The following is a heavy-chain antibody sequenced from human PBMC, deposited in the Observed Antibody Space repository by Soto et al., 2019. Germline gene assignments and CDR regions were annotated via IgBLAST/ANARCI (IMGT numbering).Heavy chain of an antibody. CDR1: GFTFSSYG. CDR2: IWYDGSNK. Sequence: GGSLRLSCAASGFTFSSYGMHWVRQAPGKGLEWVAVIWYDGSNKYYADSVKGRFTISRDNSKNTLYLQMNSLRAEDTAVYYCARDQGGGAAAGSLLDGGMDVWGQGTTVTV. V-gene: IGHV3-33*01. J-gene: IGHJ6*02. CDR3: ARDQGGGAAAGSLLDGGMDV. D-gene: IGHD6-13*01.